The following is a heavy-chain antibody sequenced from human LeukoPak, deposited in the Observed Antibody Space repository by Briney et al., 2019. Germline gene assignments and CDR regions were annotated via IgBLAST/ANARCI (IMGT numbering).Heavy chain of an antibody. V-gene: IGHV4-39*01. CDR2: IYYSGST. CDR3: ARLMRGRFSDIVGATKAAKTGLR. D-gene: IGHD1-26*01. Sequence: PSQTLSLTCTVSGGSISSSSYYWGWIRQPPGRGLEWIGSIYYSGSTYYNPSLKSRVTISVDPSKNQFSLKLSSVTAADTAVYYCARLMRGRFSDIVGATKAAKTGLRWGQGTLVTVSS. CDR1: GGSISSSSYY. J-gene: IGHJ4*02.